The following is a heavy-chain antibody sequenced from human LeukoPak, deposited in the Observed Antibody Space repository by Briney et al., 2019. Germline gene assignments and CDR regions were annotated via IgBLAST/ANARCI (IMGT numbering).Heavy chain of an antibody. CDR1: GVTFSRHA. J-gene: IGHJ3*02. D-gene: IGHD3-10*01. CDR2: ISSNGGST. Sequence: RSLRLSCAASGVTFSRHAMHWVRQTPGRGLEHVSAISSNGGSTYYAHSVKGRFTISRDNSKNSLYLHMGSLRAEDMAVYYCARDKGSSPRDAFDIWGQGTMVTVSS. V-gene: IGHV3-64*01. CDR3: ARDKGSSPRDAFDI.